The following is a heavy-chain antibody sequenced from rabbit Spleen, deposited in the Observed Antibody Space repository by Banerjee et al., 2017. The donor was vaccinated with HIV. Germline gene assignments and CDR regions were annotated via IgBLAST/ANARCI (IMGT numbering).Heavy chain of an antibody. CDR3: VREVAAKFSL. V-gene: IGHV1S7*01. CDR2: IDPIFGTT. D-gene: IGHD4-1*01. Sequence: QSLEESGGGLVQPEGSLALTCKASGFSFSSSDYICWVRQAPGKGLEWIGYIDPIFGTTAYATWVNDRFTISRHNAQNTLYLQLNSLTAADTATYFCVREVAAKFSLWGPGTLVTVS. CDR1: GFSFSSSDY. J-gene: IGHJ4*01.